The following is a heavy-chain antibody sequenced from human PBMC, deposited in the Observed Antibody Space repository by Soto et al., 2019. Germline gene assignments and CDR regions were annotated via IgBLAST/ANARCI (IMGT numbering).Heavy chain of an antibody. J-gene: IGHJ4*02. CDR1: GFSLSTTAEG. CDR2: IYLDDDE. CDR3: AHGSCSSADCYPNPYLDY. Sequence: QITLKESGPPLVNPTQALTLTCTFSGFSLSTTAEGVGWLRQPQGKALEWLALIYLDDDERYSPSLKSRLTITKDTSKIQVVLTMTNVDPVDTATYYCAHGSCSSADCYPNPYLDYWGQGILVTVSS. D-gene: IGHD2-2*01. V-gene: IGHV2-5*02.